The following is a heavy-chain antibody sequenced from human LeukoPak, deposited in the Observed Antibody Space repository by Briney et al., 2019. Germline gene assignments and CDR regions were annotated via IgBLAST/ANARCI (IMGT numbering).Heavy chain of an antibody. V-gene: IGHV3-74*01. CDR2: INSDESIT. CDR3: ARGLVPGFLDY. D-gene: IGHD4-11*01. Sequence: GGSLRLSCAASGFTFSSSWMYWVRQAPGKGLVWVSRINSDESITTYADSVKDRFTISRDNAKNTLYLQMNSPRAEDTAVYYCARGLVPGFLDYWGQGTPVTVSS. J-gene: IGHJ4*02. CDR1: GFTFSSSW.